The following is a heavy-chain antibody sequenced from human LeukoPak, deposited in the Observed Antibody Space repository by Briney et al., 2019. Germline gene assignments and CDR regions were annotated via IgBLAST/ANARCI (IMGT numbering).Heavy chain of an antibody. J-gene: IGHJ4*02. Sequence: GGSLRLSCAASGFTFSSYVVHWVRQAPGKGLVWVAIISYDGSNEYYADSVKGRFTISRDNAKNSLYLQMNSLRAEDTAVYYCARDDGGSWDFDYWGQGTLVTVSS. CDR2: ISYDGSNE. D-gene: IGHD2-15*01. CDR1: GFTFSSYV. CDR3: ARDDGGSWDFDY. V-gene: IGHV3-30*04.